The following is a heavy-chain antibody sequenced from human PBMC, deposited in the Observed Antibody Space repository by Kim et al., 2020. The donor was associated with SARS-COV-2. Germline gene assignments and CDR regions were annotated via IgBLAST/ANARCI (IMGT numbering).Heavy chain of an antibody. Sequence: GGSLRLSCAASGFTFSSYAMSWVRQAPGKGLEWVSAISGSGGSTYYADSVKGRFTISRDNSKNTLYLQMNSLRAEDTAVYYCAKGRGIRVETYYYYGMDVWGQGTTVTVSS. CDR1: GFTFSSYA. V-gene: IGHV3-23*01. CDR3: AKGRGIRVETYYYYGMDV. CDR2: ISGSGGST. J-gene: IGHJ6*02.